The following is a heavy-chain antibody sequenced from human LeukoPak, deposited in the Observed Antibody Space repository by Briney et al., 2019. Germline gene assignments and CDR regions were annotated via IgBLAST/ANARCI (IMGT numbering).Heavy chain of an antibody. CDR1: GFTFSGSA. CDR2: IRSKANSYAT. J-gene: IGHJ5*02. Sequence: GGSLRLSCAASGFTFSGSAMHWVRQASGKGLEWVGRIRSKANSYATAYAASVKGRFTISRDDPKNTAYLQMNSLKTEDTAVYYCTRREPYSSGRYLKNWFDPWGQGTLVTVSS. V-gene: IGHV3-73*01. D-gene: IGHD6-19*01. CDR3: TRREPYSSGRYLKNWFDP.